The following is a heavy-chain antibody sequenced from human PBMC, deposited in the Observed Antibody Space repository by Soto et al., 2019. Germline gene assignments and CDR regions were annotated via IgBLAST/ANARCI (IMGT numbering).Heavy chain of an antibody. J-gene: IGHJ5*02. D-gene: IGHD2-15*01. CDR2: ISSSSSTI. Sequence: EVQLVESGGGLVQPGGSLRLSCAASGFTFSSYSMNWVRQAPGKGLEWVSYISSSSSTIYYADSVKGRFTISRDNAKNSLYLQMNSLRAEDTAVYYCARVPDCSGGSCYRGWFDPWGQGTLVTFSS. CDR1: GFTFSSYS. V-gene: IGHV3-48*01. CDR3: ARVPDCSGGSCYRGWFDP.